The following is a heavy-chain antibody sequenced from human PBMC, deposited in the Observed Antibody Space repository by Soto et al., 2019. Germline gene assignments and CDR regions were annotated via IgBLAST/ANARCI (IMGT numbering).Heavy chain of an antibody. Sequence: GESLKISCKVSAYSFTNNWIGWVRQMPGKGLEWMGSIYPGDSDTTYSPSFQGQVTISADRSIDTAYLQWSSLKASDTAMYYCAGVSLFCTNGVCQFDYWGQGTQVTVSS. V-gene: IGHV5-51*01. CDR3: AGVSLFCTNGVCQFDY. CDR2: IYPGDSDT. CDR1: AYSFTNNW. J-gene: IGHJ4*02. D-gene: IGHD2-8*01.